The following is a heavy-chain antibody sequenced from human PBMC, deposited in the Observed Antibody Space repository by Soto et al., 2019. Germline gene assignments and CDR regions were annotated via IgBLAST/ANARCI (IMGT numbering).Heavy chain of an antibody. CDR1: GGSFSGYY. CDR2: INHSGST. D-gene: IGHD3-16*01. J-gene: IGHJ6*02. CDR3: ARGGGLYYYYGMDV. Sequence: ASETLSLTCAVYGGSFSGYYWSWIRQPPGKGLEWIGEINHSGSTNYNPSRKSRVTISVDTSKNQFSLKLSSVTAADTAVYYCARGGGLYYYYGMDVWGQGTTVTVSS. V-gene: IGHV4-34*01.